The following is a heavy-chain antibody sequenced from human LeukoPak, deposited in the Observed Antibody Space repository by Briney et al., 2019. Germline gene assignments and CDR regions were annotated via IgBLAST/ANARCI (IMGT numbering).Heavy chain of an antibody. J-gene: IGHJ5*02. D-gene: IGHD4-23*01. Sequence: RGGSLRLSCAASGFTFSSYGIHWVRQAPGKVLEWVAFIRYDGSNKYYADSVKGRFTISRDNSKNTLYLQMNSLRAEDTAVYYSAKLPYGGNSAWGQGTLVTVSS. CDR3: AKLPYGGNSA. CDR1: GFTFSSYG. V-gene: IGHV3-30*02. CDR2: IRYDGSNK.